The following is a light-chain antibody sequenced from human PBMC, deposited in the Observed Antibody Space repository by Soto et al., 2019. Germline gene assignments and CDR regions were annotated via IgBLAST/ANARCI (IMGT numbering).Light chain of an antibody. V-gene: IGKV3-15*01. Sequence: EIVMTQSPATLSVSPGERATLSCRASQSVSSNLAWYQQKPGQAPRLLIYGASTRATGIPAWFSGSGSGTEFTLTISSLQSEDFAVYYCQQYNNWCTFGQGTKLEIK. CDR1: QSVSSN. CDR3: QQYNNWCT. J-gene: IGKJ2*02. CDR2: GAS.